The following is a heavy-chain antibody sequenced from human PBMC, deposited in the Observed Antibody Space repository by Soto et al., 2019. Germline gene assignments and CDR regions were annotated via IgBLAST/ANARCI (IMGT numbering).Heavy chain of an antibody. CDR2: IRSKAYGGTT. Sequence: GGSLRLSCTASGFTFGDYAMSWFRQAPGKGLEWVGFIRSKAYGGTTEYAASVKGRFTISRDDSKSIAYLQMNSLKTEDTAVYYCTRDGSGYDFWSGYPRGYGMDVWGQGTTVTVSS. CDR1: GFTFGDYA. CDR3: TRDGSGYDFWSGYPRGYGMDV. V-gene: IGHV3-49*03. J-gene: IGHJ6*02. D-gene: IGHD3-3*01.